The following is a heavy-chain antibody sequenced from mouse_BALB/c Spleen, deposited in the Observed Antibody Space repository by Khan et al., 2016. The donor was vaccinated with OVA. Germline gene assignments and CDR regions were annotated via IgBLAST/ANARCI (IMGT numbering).Heavy chain of an antibody. Sequence: VQLQQSGPELVKPGASVKMSCKASGYTFTSYVMHWVKQKPGQGLEWIGYINPYNDGTKYNEKFNGKATLTSDKSSSTAYMELSSLTSEDSAVYDCARRDYYGSSSFAYWGQGTLVTVSA. CDR1: GYTFTSYV. CDR2: INPYNDGT. J-gene: IGHJ3*01. CDR3: ARRDYYGSSSFAY. V-gene: IGHV1S136*01. D-gene: IGHD1-1*01.